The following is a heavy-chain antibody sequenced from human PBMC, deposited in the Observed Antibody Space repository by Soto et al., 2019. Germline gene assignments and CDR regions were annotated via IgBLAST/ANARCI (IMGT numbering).Heavy chain of an antibody. CDR3: ARDDRDYGDNGWFDP. Sequence: QVQLVQSGAEVKKPGSSVKVSCKASGGTFSSYAISWVRQAPGQGLEWMGGIIPIFGTANYAQKFQGRVTITADKSTSTASMELSSLRSEDTAVYSCARDDRDYGDNGWFDPWGQGTLVTVSS. CDR2: IIPIFGTA. J-gene: IGHJ5*02. D-gene: IGHD4-17*01. V-gene: IGHV1-69*06. CDR1: GGTFSSYA.